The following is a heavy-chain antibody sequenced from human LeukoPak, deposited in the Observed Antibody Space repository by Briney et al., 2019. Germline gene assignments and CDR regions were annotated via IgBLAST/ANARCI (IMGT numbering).Heavy chain of an antibody. CDR3: ARVSARDDDYGFNWFDP. V-gene: IGHV1-18*01. Sequence: ASVKVSCKASGYTFSAYGISWVRQAPGQGFEWMGWISTDNGNTNYEEEFQGRVTMTTDTSTTTVYMELRSLRFDDTAVYYCARVSARDDDYGFNWFDPWGQGTLVTVSS. CDR1: GYTFSAYG. CDR2: ISTDNGNT. D-gene: IGHD4-17*01. J-gene: IGHJ5*02.